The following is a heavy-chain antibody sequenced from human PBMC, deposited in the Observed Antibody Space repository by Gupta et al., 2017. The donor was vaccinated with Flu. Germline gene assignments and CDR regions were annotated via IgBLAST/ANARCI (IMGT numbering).Heavy chain of an antibody. D-gene: IGHD3-10*01. Sequence: QMQVVESGGGVVPPGKSLRLSCTASGLSFSSYGFHWVRQAPGKGLEWVAVIWYDGNTKPYADSGKGRVTMSRDNSKNTLYRQMNSLRVEDMAVYHCARASAPEDGSCYMDWLDPWGQGTQVTVSS. J-gene: IGHJ5*02. CDR2: IWYDGNTK. V-gene: IGHV3-33*01. CDR3: ARASAPEDGSCYMDWLDP. CDR1: GLSFSSYG.